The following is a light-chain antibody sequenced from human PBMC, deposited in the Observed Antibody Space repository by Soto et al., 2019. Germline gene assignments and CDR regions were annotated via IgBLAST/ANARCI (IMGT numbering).Light chain of an antibody. V-gene: IGLV2-14*01. J-gene: IGLJ2*01. CDR3: SSYTTSSTVI. CDR1: NSDVGGSNY. CDR2: EVS. Sequence: QSALTQPASVSGSPGQSITISRTGTNSDVGGSNYVSWYQHHPGKAPKLMIYEVSNRPSGVSNRFSGSKSGNTASLTISGLQAEDEADYYCSSYTTSSTVIFGGGTKLTVL.